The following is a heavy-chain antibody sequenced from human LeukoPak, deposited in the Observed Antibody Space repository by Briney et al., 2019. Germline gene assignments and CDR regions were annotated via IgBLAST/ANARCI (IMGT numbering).Heavy chain of an antibody. Sequence: ASVKVSCKVCVYTFTDYYIHWVQQAPGKGRECVGHVDSEDGETIYAEKSQGRVTITADTSPDTAYMELSTVRSQDTPVFYCAIPAGKGDHSRDYWGQGTLVTVSS. D-gene: IGHD1-14*01. V-gene: IGHV1-69-2*01. CDR3: AIPAGKGDHSRDY. CDR1: VYTFTDYY. CDR2: VDSEDGET. J-gene: IGHJ4*02.